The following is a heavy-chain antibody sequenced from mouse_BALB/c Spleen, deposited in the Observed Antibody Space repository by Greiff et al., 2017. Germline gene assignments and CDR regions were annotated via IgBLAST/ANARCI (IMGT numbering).Heavy chain of an antibody. J-gene: IGHJ4*01. V-gene: IGHV1-9*01. CDR1: GYTFSSYW. CDR2: ILPGSGST. Sequence: QVQLQQSGAELMKPGASVKISCKATGYTFSSYWIEWVKQRPGHGLEWIGEILPGSGSTNYNEKFKGKATFTADTSSNTAYMQLSSLTSEDSAVYYCAMRRFYYAMDYWGQGTSVTVSS. CDR3: AMRRFYYAMDY.